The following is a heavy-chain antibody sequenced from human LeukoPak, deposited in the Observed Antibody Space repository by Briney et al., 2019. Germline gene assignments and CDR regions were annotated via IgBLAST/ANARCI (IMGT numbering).Heavy chain of an antibody. CDR3: ARDKGVVVPADLYYYYMDV. D-gene: IGHD2-2*01. CDR2: IPYDGSNK. J-gene: IGHJ6*03. CDR1: GFTFSSYG. Sequence: PGGSLRLSCAASGFTFSSYGLHWVRQAPGKRLEWVAFIPYDGSNKYYADSVKGRFTISRDNSKNTLYLQMNSLRAEDTAVYYCARDKGVVVPADLYYYYMDVWGKGTTVTVSS. V-gene: IGHV3-30*02.